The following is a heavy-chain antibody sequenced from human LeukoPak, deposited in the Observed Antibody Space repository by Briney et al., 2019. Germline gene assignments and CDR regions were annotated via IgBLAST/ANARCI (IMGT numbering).Heavy chain of an antibody. V-gene: IGHV4-4*09. Sequence: SETLSLTCTVSGASITSHYWDWIRQPPGKGLEWIGYIYSSGNTNYNPSLKSRVTMSVDTSKNQSSLKLSSVTAADTAVYYCARAQLEYSSPFDYWGQGTLVTVSS. J-gene: IGHJ4*02. CDR2: IYSSGNT. D-gene: IGHD6-6*01. CDR3: ARAQLEYSSPFDY. CDR1: GASITSHY.